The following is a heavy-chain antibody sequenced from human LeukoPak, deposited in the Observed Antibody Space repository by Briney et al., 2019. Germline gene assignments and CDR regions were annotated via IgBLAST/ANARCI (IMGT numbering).Heavy chain of an antibody. CDR1: GYTVTSYG. D-gene: IGHD6-13*01. CDR2: ISAYNGNT. J-gene: IGHJ5*02. Sequence: ASVKLSSKASGYTVTSYGISCVREAPGQGLEWMGWISAYNGNTNYAQKLQGRVTMTTDTSTSTAYMELRSLRSDDTAVYYCAGKFAAAGINWFEPWGERTLVTVSS. V-gene: IGHV1-18*01. CDR3: AGKFAAAGINWFEP.